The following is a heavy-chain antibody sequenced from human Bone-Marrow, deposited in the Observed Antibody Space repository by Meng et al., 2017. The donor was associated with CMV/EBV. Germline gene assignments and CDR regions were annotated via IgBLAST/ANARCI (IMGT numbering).Heavy chain of an antibody. CDR3: AREGGSLDV. D-gene: IGHD1-26*01. CDR1: GGSISSSSYY. V-gene: IGHV4-39*07. CDR2: IYYSGST. J-gene: IGHJ6*02. Sequence: SETLSLTCTVSGGSISSSSYYWGWIRQPPGKGLEWIGSIYYSGSTYYNPSLKSRVTISVDTSKNQFSLKLSSVTAADTAVYYCAREGGSLDVWGQGNTVHVSS.